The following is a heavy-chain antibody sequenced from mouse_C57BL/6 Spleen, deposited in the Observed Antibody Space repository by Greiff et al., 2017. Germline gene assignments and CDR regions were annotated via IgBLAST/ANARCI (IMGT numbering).Heavy chain of an antibody. V-gene: IGHV1-15*01. CDR1: GYTFTDYE. CDR3: TRGRIYYGSSLNY. CDR2: IDPETGGT. J-gene: IGHJ2*01. D-gene: IGHD1-1*01. Sequence: VQLQQSGAELVRPGASVTLSCKASGYTFTDYEMHWVKQTPVHGLEWIGAIDPETGGTAYKQKFKGKAILTADKSSSTAYMELRSLTSEDSAVYYCTRGRIYYGSSLNYWGQGTTLTVSS.